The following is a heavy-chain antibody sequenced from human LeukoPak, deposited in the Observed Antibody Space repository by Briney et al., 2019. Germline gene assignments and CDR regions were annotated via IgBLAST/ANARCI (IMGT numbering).Heavy chain of an antibody. D-gene: IGHD6-6*01. V-gene: IGHV4-30-4*01. J-gene: IGHJ5*02. CDR3: ARAPYSSSLFGWFDP. CDR2: IYYSGST. Sequence: SQTLSLTCAVSGGSISSGDYYWRWIRQPPGKGLEWIGYIYYSGSTYYNPSLKSRVTISVDTSKNRFSLKLSSVTAADTAVYYCARAPYSSSLFGWFDPWGQGTLVTVSS. CDR1: GGSISSGDYY.